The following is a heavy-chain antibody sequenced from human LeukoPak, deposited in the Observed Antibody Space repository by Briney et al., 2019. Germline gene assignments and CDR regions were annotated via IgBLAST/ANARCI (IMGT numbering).Heavy chain of an antibody. V-gene: IGHV4-39*01. CDR2: IYYSGST. J-gene: IGHJ5*02. D-gene: IGHD1-26*01. Sequence: SETLSLTCTVSGGSISSSSYYWGWIRQPPGKGLEWIGSIYYSGSTYYNPSLKSRVTISVDTSQNQFSLKLSSVTAADTALYYCPRRRWELPGWFDPGAREPWSPSPQ. CDR3: PRRRWELPGWFDP. CDR1: GGSISSSSYY.